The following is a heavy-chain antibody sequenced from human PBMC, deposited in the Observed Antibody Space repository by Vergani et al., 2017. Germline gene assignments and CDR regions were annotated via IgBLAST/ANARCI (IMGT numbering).Heavy chain of an antibody. V-gene: IGHV3-11*01. J-gene: IGHJ6*03. D-gene: IGHD1-26*01. CDR1: GFTVSSNY. CDR2: ISSSGSTI. CDR3: ARGDYYYYMDV. Sequence: MQLVESGGGLIQPGGSLRLSCAASGFTVSSNYMSWIRQAPGKGLEWVSYISSSGSTIYYADSVKGRFTISRDNAKNSLYLQMNSLRAEDTAVYYCARGDYYYYMDVWGKGTTVTVSS.